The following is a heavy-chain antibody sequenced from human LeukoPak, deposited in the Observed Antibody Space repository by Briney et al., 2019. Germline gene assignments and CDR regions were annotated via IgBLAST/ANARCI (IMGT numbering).Heavy chain of an antibody. CDR2: IKQDGSEK. CDR3: ARDRRSPYYDFWSGYLGPYYYYYMDV. CDR1: GFTFSSYW. J-gene: IGHJ6*03. D-gene: IGHD3-3*01. Sequence: GGSLRLSCAASGFTFSSYWMSWVRQAPGKGLEWVANIKQDGSEKYYVDSVKGRFTISRDNAKNSLYLQMNSLRAEDTAVYYCARDRRSPYYDFWSGYLGPYYYYYMDVWGKGTTVTVSS. V-gene: IGHV3-7*01.